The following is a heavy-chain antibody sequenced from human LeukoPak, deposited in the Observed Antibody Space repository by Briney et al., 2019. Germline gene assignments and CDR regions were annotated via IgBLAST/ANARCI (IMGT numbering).Heavy chain of an antibody. J-gene: IGHJ6*03. Sequence: SETLSLTCTVSGGSISSGEYYWSWIRQPPGKGLEWIGFIYYSGSTYYNPSLKSRVTISVDTSENQFSLKLSSVTAADTAVYYCARETSWYDYYYYMDVWGKGITVTVSS. CDR3: ARETSWYDYYYYMDV. CDR1: GGSISSGEYY. CDR2: IYYSGST. V-gene: IGHV4-30-4*02. D-gene: IGHD6-13*01.